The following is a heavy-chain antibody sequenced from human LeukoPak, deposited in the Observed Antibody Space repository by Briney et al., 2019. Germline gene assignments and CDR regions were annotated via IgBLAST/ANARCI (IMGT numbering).Heavy chain of an antibody. D-gene: IGHD6-13*01. J-gene: IGHJ6*03. CDR3: AIIAPPSPIAAPAYYYMDV. CDR2: INHSGST. CDR1: GGSFSGYY. V-gene: IGHV4-34*01. Sequence: PSETLSLTCAVYGGSFSGYYWSWIRQPPGKGLEWIGEINHSGSTNYNPSLKSRVTISVDTSKNQFSLKLSSVTAADTAVYYCAIIAPPSPIAAPAYYYMDVWGKGTTVTVSS.